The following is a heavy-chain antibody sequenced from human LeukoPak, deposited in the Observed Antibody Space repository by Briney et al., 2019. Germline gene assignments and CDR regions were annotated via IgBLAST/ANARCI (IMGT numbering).Heavy chain of an antibody. J-gene: IGHJ4*02. V-gene: IGHV3-73*01. D-gene: IGHD4-23*01. Sequence: PGGSLRLSCAAFGFTVSGSAMHWVRQASGKGLEWVGRIRSRANNYATAYAASVKGRFTISRGDSKNTAYLQADSLKTDDTAVYYCLYGGTFFDYWGQGTLVTVSS. CDR1: GFTVSGSA. CDR3: LYGGTFFDY. CDR2: IRSRANNYAT.